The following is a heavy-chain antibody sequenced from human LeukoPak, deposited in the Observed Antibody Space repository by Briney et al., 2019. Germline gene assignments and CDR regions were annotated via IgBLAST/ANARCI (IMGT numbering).Heavy chain of an antibody. CDR3: ARRPGEYGGNDFDY. D-gene: IGHD4/OR15-4a*01. CDR1: GGSISSNY. V-gene: IGHV4-39*01. Sequence: SETLSLTCTVSGGSISSNYWSWIRQPPGKGLEWIGSIYYSGSTHYNPSLKSRVTMSIDTSKNQFSLRLSSVTAADTAVYYCARRPGEYGGNDFDYWGQGTLVTVSS. J-gene: IGHJ4*01. CDR2: IYYSGST.